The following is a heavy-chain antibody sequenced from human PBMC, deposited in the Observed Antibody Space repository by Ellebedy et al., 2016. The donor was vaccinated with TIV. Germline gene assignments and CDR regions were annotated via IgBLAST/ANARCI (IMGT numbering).Heavy chain of an antibody. CDR3: ARPYGSGWLGRSAFDI. Sequence: MPSETLSLTCSVSGVSIHTKYWSWIRQTPGKGLEWIGYIYYGGGINYNPSLKGQVTLSLDTSKNHFSLNLTSETAADTAVYYCARPYGSGWLGRSAFDIWGQGTLVTVSS. CDR2: IYYGGGI. D-gene: IGHD6-19*01. J-gene: IGHJ3*02. V-gene: IGHV4-59*12. CDR1: GVSIHTKY.